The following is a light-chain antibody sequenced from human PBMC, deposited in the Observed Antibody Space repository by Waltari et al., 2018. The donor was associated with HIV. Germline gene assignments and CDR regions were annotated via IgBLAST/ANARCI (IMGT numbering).Light chain of an antibody. Sequence: QSALTQPASVSGSPGQSITISCTGTSSDVGPYTYVSWYQKHPGKAPKLIIYDVSKRPSGVSNRFSGSKSANTASLTISGLQAEDEADYYCSSYTSSATWVFGGGTKLTVL. J-gene: IGLJ3*02. V-gene: IGLV2-14*03. CDR1: SSDVGPYTY. CDR2: DVS. CDR3: SSYTSSATWV.